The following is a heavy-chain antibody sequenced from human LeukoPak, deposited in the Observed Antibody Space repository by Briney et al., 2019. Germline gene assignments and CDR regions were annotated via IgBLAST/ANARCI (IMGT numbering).Heavy chain of an antibody. V-gene: IGHV4-59*08. Sequence: SETLSLTCTVSGGSISSYYWSWIRQPPGKGLEWIGYIYYSGSTNYNPSLKSRVTISVDTSKNQFSLKLGSVTAADTAVYYCASFLPGIKIDYWGQGTLVTVSS. CDR2: IYYSGST. CDR3: ASFLPGIKIDY. D-gene: IGHD3-16*01. CDR1: GGSISSYY. J-gene: IGHJ4*02.